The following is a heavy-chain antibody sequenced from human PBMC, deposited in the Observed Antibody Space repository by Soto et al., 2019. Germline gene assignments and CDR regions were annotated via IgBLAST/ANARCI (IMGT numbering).Heavy chain of an antibody. CDR2: ISAYNGNT. CDR3: ARVPMVRGFNDAFDI. Sequence: ASVKVSCKASGYTFTSYGISWVRQAPGQGLEWMGWISAYNGNTNYAQKLQGRVTMTTDTSTSTAYMELRSLRSDDTAVYYCARVPMVRGFNDAFDIWGQGTMVTVSS. D-gene: IGHD3-10*01. CDR1: GYTFTSYG. J-gene: IGHJ3*02. V-gene: IGHV1-18*01.